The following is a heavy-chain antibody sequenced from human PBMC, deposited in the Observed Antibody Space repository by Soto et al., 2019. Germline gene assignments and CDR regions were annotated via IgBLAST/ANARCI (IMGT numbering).Heavy chain of an antibody. J-gene: IGHJ4*02. Sequence: QVTLKESGPVLVKPTETLTLTCTVSGFSLSNAGMGVSWIRQPPGKALEWLAHIFSNDEKSYSTSLKRRLTISKATSKSQVVLTMTNMDPVDTATFYCARYLPYSSNFFDCWGQGTLVTVSS. V-gene: IGHV2-26*01. CDR3: ARYLPYSSNFFDC. CDR1: GFSLSNAGMG. CDR2: IFSNDEK. D-gene: IGHD6-13*01.